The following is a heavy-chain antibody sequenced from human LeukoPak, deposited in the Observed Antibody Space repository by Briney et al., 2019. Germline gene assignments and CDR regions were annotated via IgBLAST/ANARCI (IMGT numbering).Heavy chain of an antibody. D-gene: IGHD1-26*01. J-gene: IGHJ4*02. CDR2: INWNGGST. Sequence: GGSLRLSCAASGFTFSSYSMNWVRQAPGKGLEWVSGINWNGGSTGYADSVKGRFTISRDNAKNSLYLQMNSLRAEDTALYYCARDSYSGSYSYFDYWGQGTLVTVSS. V-gene: IGHV3-20*04. CDR1: GFTFSSYS. CDR3: ARDSYSGSYSYFDY.